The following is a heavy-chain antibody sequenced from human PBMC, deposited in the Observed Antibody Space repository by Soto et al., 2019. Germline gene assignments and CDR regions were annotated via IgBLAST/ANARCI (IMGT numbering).Heavy chain of an antibody. D-gene: IGHD1-1*01. J-gene: IGHJ6*02. CDR3: ARSGPNARDYYYGMDV. V-gene: IGHV1-2*04. CDR1: GYTFTGYY. Sequence: QVQLVQSGAEVKKPGASLKVSCKASGYTFTGYYMHWVRQAPGQGLEWMGWINPNSGGTNYAQKFQGWVTMTRDTSISTAYMELSRLRSDDTAVYYCARSGPNARDYYYGMDVWGQGTTVTVSS. CDR2: INPNSGGT.